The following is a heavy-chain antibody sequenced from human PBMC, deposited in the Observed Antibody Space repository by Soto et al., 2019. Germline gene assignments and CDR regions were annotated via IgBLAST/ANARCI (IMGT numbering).Heavy chain of an antibody. CDR1: GFTFSSYG. Sequence: GGSLRLSCAASGFTFSSYGMHWVRQAPGKGLEWVAVISYDGSNKYYADSVKGRFTISRDNSKNTLYLQMNSLRAEDTAVYYCARERITMIVVVTYSDYWGQGTLVTVSS. CDR2: ISYDGSNK. CDR3: ARERITMIVVVTYSDY. J-gene: IGHJ4*02. D-gene: IGHD3-22*01. V-gene: IGHV3-30*03.